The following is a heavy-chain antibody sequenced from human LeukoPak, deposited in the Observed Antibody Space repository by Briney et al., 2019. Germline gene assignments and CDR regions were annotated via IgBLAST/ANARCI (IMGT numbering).Heavy chain of an antibody. J-gene: IGHJ4*02. Sequence: SETLSLTCTVSGASISSSIYYWGWIRQPPGKGLEWIGSIYYSGSTYYNPSLKSRVTTSLDTSKNQFSLKLSSVTAADTAVYYCASPDYDYWGQGTLVTVSS. CDR2: IYYSGST. CDR1: GASISSSIYY. CDR3: ASPDYDY. D-gene: IGHD3-16*01. V-gene: IGHV4-39*01.